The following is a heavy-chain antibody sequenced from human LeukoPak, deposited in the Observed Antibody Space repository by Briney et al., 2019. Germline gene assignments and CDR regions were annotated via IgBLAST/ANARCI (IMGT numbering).Heavy chain of an antibody. CDR1: GYSISSGCY. CDR2: IYHSGTT. Sequence: PSETLSLACAVSGYSISSGCYWGWIRQPPGKGLEWIGTIYHSGTTFYNPSLQSRVTISKDTSKNQFSLKMISVTAADTAVYYCARWGNYNYYFLDVWGKGTTVTVS. CDR3: ARWGNYNYYFLDV. D-gene: IGHD3-16*01. J-gene: IGHJ6*03. V-gene: IGHV4-38-2*01.